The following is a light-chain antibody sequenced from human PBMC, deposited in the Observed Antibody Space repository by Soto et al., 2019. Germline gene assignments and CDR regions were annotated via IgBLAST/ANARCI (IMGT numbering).Light chain of an antibody. CDR3: HQYHSISRT. Sequence: DIQMTQSPSTLSASVGDRVTITCRASQIISSFLAWYQQKPGQAPKLLIYDVSGLETGVPTRFSGSGTGTEFTLTISSLQPDDFATYYCHQYHSISRTFGQGTKVEIK. V-gene: IGKV1-5*01. J-gene: IGKJ1*01. CDR2: DVS. CDR1: QIISSF.